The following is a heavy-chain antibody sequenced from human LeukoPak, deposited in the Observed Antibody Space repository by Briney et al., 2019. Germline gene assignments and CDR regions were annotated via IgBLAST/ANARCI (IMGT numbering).Heavy chain of an antibody. V-gene: IGHV3-23*01. CDR3: AKDRWDVLLWFGELLE. CDR1: GFTLSSYN. CDR2: ISGSGGST. J-gene: IGHJ4*02. Sequence: GGSLRLSCVASGFTLSSYNMNWVRQAPGKGLEWVSAISGSGGSTYYADSVKGRFTISRDNSKNTLYLQMNSLRAEDTAVYYCAKDRWDVLLWFGELLEWGQGTLVTVSS. D-gene: IGHD3-10*01.